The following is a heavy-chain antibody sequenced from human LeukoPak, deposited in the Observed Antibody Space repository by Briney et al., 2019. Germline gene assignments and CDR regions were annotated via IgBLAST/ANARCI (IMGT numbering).Heavy chain of an antibody. Sequence: ASVKVSCKASGGTFSSYAISWVRQAPGQGLEWMGRIIPILGIANYAQKFQGRVTITADKSTSTAYMELSSLRSEDTAVYYCARYGYDSSGYFDYWDQGTLVTVSS. CDR2: IIPILGIA. CDR1: GGTFSSYA. D-gene: IGHD3-22*01. J-gene: IGHJ4*02. CDR3: ARYGYDSSGYFDY. V-gene: IGHV1-69*04.